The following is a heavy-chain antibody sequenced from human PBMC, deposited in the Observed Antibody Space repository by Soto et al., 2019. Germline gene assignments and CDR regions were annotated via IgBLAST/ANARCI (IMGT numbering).Heavy chain of an antibody. J-gene: IGHJ4*02. D-gene: IGHD6-19*01. CDR1: GFTFRSYA. V-gene: IGHV3-23*01. CDR3: VRDPSSGEGF. CDR2: ISGSGGST. Sequence: GGSLRLSCAASGFTFRSYAMSWVRQAPGKGLEWVSAISGSGGSTYYADSVKGRFTISRDNAKNTLYLRMTSLRDEDTAVYYCVRDPSSGEGFWGQGTLVTVSS.